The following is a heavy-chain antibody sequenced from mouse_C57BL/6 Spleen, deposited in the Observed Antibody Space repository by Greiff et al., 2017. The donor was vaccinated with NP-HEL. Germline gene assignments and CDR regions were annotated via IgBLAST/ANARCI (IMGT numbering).Heavy chain of an antibody. V-gene: IGHV5-6*01. CDR3: AVLVVYGSSYEGYYAMDY. D-gene: IGHD1-1*01. J-gene: IGHJ4*01. CDR2: ISSGGSYT. CDR1: GFTFSSYG. Sequence: EVHLVESGGDLVKPGGSLKLSCAASGFTFSSYGMSWVRQTPDKRLEWVATISSGGSYTYYPDSVTGRFTISRDNAKHTLYLQMSSLKSEDTAMYDCAVLVVYGSSYEGYYAMDYWGQGTSVTVSS.